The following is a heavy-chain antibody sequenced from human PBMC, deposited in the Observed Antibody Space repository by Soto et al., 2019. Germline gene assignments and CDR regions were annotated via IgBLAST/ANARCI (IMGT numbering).Heavy chain of an antibody. D-gene: IGHD2-2*01. CDR1: GGSISSGDYY. CDR2: IYYSGSI. Sequence: QVQLQESGPGLVKPSQTLSLTCTVSGGSISSGDYYWSWIRQPPGKGLEWIGYIYYSGSIYYNPSLKSXXTXSXXTSKNQFSLKLSSVTAADTAVYYCARVPAYQLPDYWGQGTLVTVSS. J-gene: IGHJ4*02. V-gene: IGHV4-30-4*01. CDR3: ARVPAYQLPDY.